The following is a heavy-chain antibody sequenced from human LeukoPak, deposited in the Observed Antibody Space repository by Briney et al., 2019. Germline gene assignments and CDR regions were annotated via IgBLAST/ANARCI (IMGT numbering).Heavy chain of an antibody. Sequence: GSLRLSSAASGFTFDDYGMSWVRQAPGKGLEWVSGINWNGGSTGYADSVKGRFTISRDNAKNSLYLQMNSLRAEDTALYYCARDPDGSYAYYFDYWGQGTLVTASS. J-gene: IGHJ4*02. V-gene: IGHV3-20*04. CDR1: GFTFDDYG. CDR2: INWNGGST. D-gene: IGHD1-26*01. CDR3: ARDPDGSYAYYFDY.